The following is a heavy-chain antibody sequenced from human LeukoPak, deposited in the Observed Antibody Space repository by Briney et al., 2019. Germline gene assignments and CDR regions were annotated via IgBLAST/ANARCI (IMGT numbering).Heavy chain of an antibody. D-gene: IGHD5-12*01. J-gene: IGHJ4*02. V-gene: IGHV4-39*01. CDR1: GGSISSSSYS. CDR2: IYYSGST. CDR3: ARQVGDSGYDSEYFDY. Sequence: SETLSLTCTVSGGSISSSSYSWGWIRQPPGKGLEWIGSIYYSGSTYYNPSLKIQITISVDTPKNQFSLKLSSVTAADTAGYYCARQVGDSGYDSEYFDYWGQGTLVTVSS.